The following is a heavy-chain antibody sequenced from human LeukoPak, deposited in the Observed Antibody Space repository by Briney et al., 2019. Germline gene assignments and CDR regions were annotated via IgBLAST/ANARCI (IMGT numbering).Heavy chain of an antibody. CDR2: IHPDSGGS. Sequence: ASVKVSCKASGYTFTGYYIHWVRQSPAQGLEWMGWIHPDSGGSNCAQKFQGRVTLTRDTSINTAYMELSSLRSDDTAMYHCARPPRGYCSGGSCFDYWGQGTPVTVSS. D-gene: IGHD2-15*01. J-gene: IGHJ4*02. CDR3: ARPPRGYCSGGSCFDY. CDR1: GYTFTGYY. V-gene: IGHV1-2*02.